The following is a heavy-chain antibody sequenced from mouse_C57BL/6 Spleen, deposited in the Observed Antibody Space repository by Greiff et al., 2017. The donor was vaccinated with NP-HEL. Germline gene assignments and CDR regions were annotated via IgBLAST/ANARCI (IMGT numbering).Heavy chain of an antibody. CDR3: AKYYGSSYLWYFDV. D-gene: IGHD1-1*01. J-gene: IGHJ1*03. V-gene: IGHV1-82*01. CDR2: IYPGDGDT. CDR1: GYAFSSSW. Sequence: QVQLQQSGPELVKPGASVKISCKASGYAFSSSWMNWVKQRPGQGLEWIGRIYPGDGDTNYNGKFKGKATLTADKSSSTAYMQLSSLTSEDSAVYFCAKYYGSSYLWYFDVWGTGTTVTVSS.